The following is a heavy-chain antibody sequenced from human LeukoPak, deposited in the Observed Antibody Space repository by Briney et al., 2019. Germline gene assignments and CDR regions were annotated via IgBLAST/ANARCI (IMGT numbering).Heavy chain of an antibody. Sequence: ASVKVSCKASGYTFTGYYMHWVRQAPGQGLEWMGWINPNSGGTNYAQKFRGRVTMTRDTSISTAYMELSRLRSDDTAVYYCARARRTSGYSYGYYYYYYMDVWGKGTTVTVSS. J-gene: IGHJ6*03. CDR3: ARARRTSGYSYGYYYYYYMDV. D-gene: IGHD5-18*01. CDR1: GYTFTGYY. CDR2: INPNSGGT. V-gene: IGHV1-2*02.